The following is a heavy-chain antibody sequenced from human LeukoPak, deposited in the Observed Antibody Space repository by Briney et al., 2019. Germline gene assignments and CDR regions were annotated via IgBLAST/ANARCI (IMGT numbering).Heavy chain of an antibody. CDR2: VKSDGTAT. CDR1: GFTFSSHL. Sequence: PGGSLRLSCAASGFTFSSHLMHWVRQAQGTGLVWVSSVKSDGTATNYADSVKGRFTISRDNSKNTLYLQMNSLRAEDTAVYYCARDAGRYDFWSGGLWSDYWGQGTLVSVSS. V-gene: IGHV3-74*01. CDR3: ARDAGRYDFWSGGLWSDY. D-gene: IGHD3-3*01. J-gene: IGHJ4*02.